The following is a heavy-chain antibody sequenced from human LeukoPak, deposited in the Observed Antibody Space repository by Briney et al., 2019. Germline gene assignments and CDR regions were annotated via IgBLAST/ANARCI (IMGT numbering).Heavy chain of an antibody. CDR3: ARGFGDVSRLFDY. CDR1: GFSFSSYA. CDR2: IRYDGSKK. V-gene: IGHV3-30*02. D-gene: IGHD3-10*01. J-gene: IGHJ4*02. Sequence: GGSLRLSCAASGFSFSSYAMYWVRQAPGKGLEWVAFIRYDGSKKYYEDSVKGRFTISRDNSKNTLYLQTNSLRAGDTAVYYCARGFGDVSRLFDYWGQGTLVTVSS.